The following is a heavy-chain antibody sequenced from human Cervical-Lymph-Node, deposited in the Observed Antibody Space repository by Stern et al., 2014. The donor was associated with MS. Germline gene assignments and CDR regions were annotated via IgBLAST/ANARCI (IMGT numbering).Heavy chain of an antibody. V-gene: IGHV3-48*01. D-gene: IGHD2/OR15-2a*01. CDR3: SRGFLENSFDV. J-gene: IGHJ3*01. CDR1: GFPLEMYS. CDR2: ISCDSEII. Sequence: VQLVQSGGTLVQPGGSLRLSCAASGFPLEMYSMDWIRQAPGKGPEWLSFISCDSEIINSAASVRGRFTISRDNAKNSLSLYMNRLRAEDTAVYFCSRGFLENSFDVWGQGTMVTVSS.